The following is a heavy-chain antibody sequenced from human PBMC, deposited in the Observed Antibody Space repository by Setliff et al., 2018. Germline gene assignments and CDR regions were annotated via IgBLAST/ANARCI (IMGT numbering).Heavy chain of an antibody. CDR3: AREVWTIYDKSWSGYTDL. CDR2: IRQDGTNK. V-gene: IGHV3-7*03. Sequence: GESLKISCVASGFTISNYWMAWVRQAPGKGLEWVADIRQDGTNKYYMDSVEGRFTISGDNSKNSVYLQMNSLRAEDTALYHCAREVWTIYDKSWSGYTDLWGQGTQVTVSS. D-gene: IGHD3-3*01. CDR1: GFTISNYW. J-gene: IGHJ5*02.